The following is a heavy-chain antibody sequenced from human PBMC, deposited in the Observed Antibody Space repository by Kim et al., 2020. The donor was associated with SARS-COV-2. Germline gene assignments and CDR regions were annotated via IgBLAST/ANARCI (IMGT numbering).Heavy chain of an antibody. CDR1: GGSFSGYY. D-gene: IGHD3-3*01. V-gene: IGHV4-34*01. J-gene: IGHJ4*02. Sequence: SETLSLTCAVYGGSFSGYYWSWIRQPPGKGLEWIGEINHSGSTNYNPSLKSRVTISVDTSKNQFSLKLSSVTAADTAVYYCAGSEFWCGYYRTIDYWGQG. CDR3: AGSEFWCGYYRTIDY. CDR2: INHSGST.